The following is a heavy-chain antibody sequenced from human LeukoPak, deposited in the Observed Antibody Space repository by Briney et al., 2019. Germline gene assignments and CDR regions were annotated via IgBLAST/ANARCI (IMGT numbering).Heavy chain of an antibody. CDR3: ARADGSVAGPPSGH. CDR1: GFTLSTYW. D-gene: IGHD6-19*01. CDR2: INSDASNT. J-gene: IGHJ4*02. Sequence: PGRSLRLSCAASGFTLSTYWMHWVRQAPGKGLVWVSRINSDASNTGYADSARGRFTISRDNAKNTLYLQMNSLRTEDTAVYYCARADGSVAGPPSGHWGQGTLVTVS. V-gene: IGHV3-74*01.